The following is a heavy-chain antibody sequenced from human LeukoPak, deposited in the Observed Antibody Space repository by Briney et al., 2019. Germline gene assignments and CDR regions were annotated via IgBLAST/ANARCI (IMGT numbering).Heavy chain of an antibody. CDR1: GFTFSSYE. CDR3: AKAAQVGASSGYFFDY. Sequence: GGSLRLSCAASGFTFSSYEMNWVRQAPGKGLEWVSYISSSGSTIYYADSVKGRFTISRDNSKNTLYLQMNILRAEDTAFYYCAKAAQVGASSGYFFDYWGQGTLVSVSS. V-gene: IGHV3-48*03. J-gene: IGHJ4*01. CDR2: ISSSGSTI. D-gene: IGHD1-26*01.